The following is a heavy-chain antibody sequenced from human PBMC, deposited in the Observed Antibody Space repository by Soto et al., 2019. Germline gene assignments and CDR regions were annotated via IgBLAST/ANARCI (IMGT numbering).Heavy chain of an antibody. CDR1: GGSIGSYY. D-gene: IGHD2-2*01. J-gene: IGHJ4*02. V-gene: IGHV4-59*06. CDR2: IYYSGST. Sequence: PSETLSLTCTVSGGSIGSYYGSWIRQHPGKGLEWIGYIYYSGSTYYNPSLKSRVTISVDTSKNQFSLKLSSVTAADTAVYYCASIVVPAAPFDYWGQGTLVTVSS. CDR3: ASIVVPAAPFDY.